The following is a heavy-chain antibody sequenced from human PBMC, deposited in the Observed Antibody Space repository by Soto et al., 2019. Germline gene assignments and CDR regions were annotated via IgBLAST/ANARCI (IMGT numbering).Heavy chain of an antibody. D-gene: IGHD2-2*01. CDR3: ARLPYCRSSSCYSYFDS. V-gene: IGHV3-74*01. CDR1: GFTLSNYW. Sequence: EVQLVESGGGLVQPGGSLRLSCAASGFTLSNYWMHWARQAPGKGLVWVSRISSDGSSTNYADSVKGRSTFSRDNAQTTLHLQMNSLRAEDTAVYYCARLPYCRSSSCYSYFDSWGQAPLVTVSS. CDR2: ISSDGSST. J-gene: IGHJ4*02.